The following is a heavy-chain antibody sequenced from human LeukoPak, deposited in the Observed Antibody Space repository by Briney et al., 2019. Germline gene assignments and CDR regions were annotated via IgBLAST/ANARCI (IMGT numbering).Heavy chain of an antibody. CDR1: GYTFTSYD. D-gene: IGHD3-10*01. J-gene: IGHJ4*02. CDR2: MNPNSGNT. Sequence: ASVKVSCKASGYTFTSYDINWVRQATGQGLERMGWMNPNSGNTGYAQKFQGRVTMTRNTSISTAYMELSSLRSEDTAVHYCARGLLLGDPFDYWGQGTLVTVSS. CDR3: ARGLLLGDPFDY. V-gene: IGHV1-8*01.